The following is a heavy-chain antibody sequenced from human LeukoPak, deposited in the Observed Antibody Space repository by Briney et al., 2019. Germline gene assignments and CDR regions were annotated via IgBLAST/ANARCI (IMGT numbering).Heavy chain of an antibody. CDR1: GFTFGDFA. CDR3: AKDITGRNFYFDAMDV. Sequence: PGRSLRLSCTSPGFTFGDFAMHWVRQAPGKGLEWVSGISWNSESIGYADSVKGRFTVSRDNARNSLYLQMDSLRPEDTALYYCAKDITGRNFYFDAMDVWGQGTTVTVSS. V-gene: IGHV3-9*01. J-gene: IGHJ6*02. CDR2: ISWNSESI.